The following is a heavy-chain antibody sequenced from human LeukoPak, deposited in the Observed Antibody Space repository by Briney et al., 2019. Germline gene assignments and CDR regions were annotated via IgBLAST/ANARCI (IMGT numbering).Heavy chain of an antibody. V-gene: IGHV3-23*01. J-gene: IGHJ4*02. D-gene: IGHD2-15*01. Sequence: GGSLRLSCAASGFTFSSYATSWVRQAPGKGLEWVSAISGSGGSTYYADSVKGRFTISRDNSKNTLYLQMNSLRAEDTAVYYCAKDPPVAATKTYYFDYWGQGTLVTVSS. CDR1: GFTFSSYA. CDR3: AKDPPVAATKTYYFDY. CDR2: ISGSGGST.